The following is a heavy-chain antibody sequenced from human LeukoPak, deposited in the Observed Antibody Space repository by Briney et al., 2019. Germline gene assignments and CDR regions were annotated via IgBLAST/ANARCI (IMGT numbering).Heavy chain of an antibody. CDR2: IYYSGST. Sequence: PSETLSLTCTVSGGSISSSSYYWGWIRQPPGKGLEWIGSIYYSGSTYYNPSLKSRVTISVDTSKNQFSLKLSSVTAADTAVYYCARDIVAACWFDPWGQGTLVTVSS. CDR3: ARDIVAACWFDP. CDR1: GGSISSSSYY. D-gene: IGHD2-15*01. V-gene: IGHV4-39*07. J-gene: IGHJ5*02.